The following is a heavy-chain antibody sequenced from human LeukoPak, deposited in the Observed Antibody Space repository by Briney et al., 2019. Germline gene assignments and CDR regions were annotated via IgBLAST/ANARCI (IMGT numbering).Heavy chain of an antibody. CDR2: IYPGDSDT. Sequence: GESLKISCKGSGYSFTSYWIGWVHQMPGKGLEWMGIIYPGDSDTRYSPSFQGQVTISADKSISTAYLQWSSLKASDTAMYYCARPYYDSSGYYDAFDIWGQGTMVTVSS. CDR1: GYSFTSYW. J-gene: IGHJ3*02. D-gene: IGHD3-22*01. CDR3: ARPYYDSSGYYDAFDI. V-gene: IGHV5-51*07.